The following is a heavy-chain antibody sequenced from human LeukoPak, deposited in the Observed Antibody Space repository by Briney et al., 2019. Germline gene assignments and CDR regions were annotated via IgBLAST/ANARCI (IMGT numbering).Heavy chain of an antibody. D-gene: IGHD6-13*01. V-gene: IGHV3-NL1*01. Sequence: PGGSLRLSCAASGFTFSSYGMHWVRQAPGKGLEWVSVIYSGGSTYYADSVKGRFTISRDDSKNTLYLQMNSLRAEDTAVYYCARTRSSSWYDAFDIWGQGTMVTVSS. CDR2: IYSGGST. J-gene: IGHJ3*02. CDR3: ARTRSSSWYDAFDI. CDR1: GFTFSSYG.